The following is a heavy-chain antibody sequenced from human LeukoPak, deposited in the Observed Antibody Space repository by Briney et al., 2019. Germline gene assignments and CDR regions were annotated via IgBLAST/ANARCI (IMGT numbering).Heavy chain of an antibody. J-gene: IGHJ4*02. Sequence: KPSETLSLTCTVSGGSISSYYWSWIRQPPGKGLEWTGYIPYSGSTNYNPSLKRRVTISVDTSKTQFSLKLSSVTAADTAVYYCARLRGYCSGGSCSSVDYWGQGTLVTVSS. CDR3: ARLRGYCSGGSCSSVDY. CDR2: IPYSGST. D-gene: IGHD2-15*01. V-gene: IGHV4-59*08. CDR1: GGSISSYY.